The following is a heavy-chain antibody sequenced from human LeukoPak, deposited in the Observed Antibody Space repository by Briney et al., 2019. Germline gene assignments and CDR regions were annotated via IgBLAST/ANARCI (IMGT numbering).Heavy chain of an antibody. V-gene: IGHV3-21*05. CDR2: ISGSSSYT. CDR1: GFNFRTYN. D-gene: IGHD3-22*01. Sequence: GGSLRLSCVGSGFNFRTYNLNWVRQAPGKGLEWVSDISGSSSYTDYADSVKGRFTISKDNANSSVFLQMDNLRAEDTAVYYCARGHNSGYYLKYWGQGTLVTVSS. J-gene: IGHJ4*02. CDR3: ARGHNSGYYLKY.